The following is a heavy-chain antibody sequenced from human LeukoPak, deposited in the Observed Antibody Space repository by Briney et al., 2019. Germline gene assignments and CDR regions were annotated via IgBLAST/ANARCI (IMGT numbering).Heavy chain of an antibody. J-gene: IGHJ4*02. CDR2: ISSSRSYI. CDR3: ARDTPAAGFFDY. V-gene: IGHV3-21*01. D-gene: IGHD6-13*01. Sequence: GGSLRLSCAASGFTFSSYSMNWVRQAPGKGLEWVSSISSSRSYIYYADSMKGRFTISRDNAKNSLYLQMNSLRAEDTAVYYCARDTPAAGFFDYWGQGTLVTVSS. CDR1: GFTFSSYS.